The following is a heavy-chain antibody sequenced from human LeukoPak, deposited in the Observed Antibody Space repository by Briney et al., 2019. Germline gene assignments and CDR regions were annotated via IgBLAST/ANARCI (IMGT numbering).Heavy chain of an antibody. V-gene: IGHV5-51*01. J-gene: IGHJ5*02. CDR3: ARVLRYFDWPGDWFDP. Sequence: PGESLKISCKGSGYSFTSYWIGWVRQMPRKGLEWMGIIYPGDSDTRYSPSFQGQVTISADKSISTAYLQWSSLKASDTAMYYCARVLRYFDWPGDWFDPWGQGTLVTVSS. CDR2: IYPGDSDT. D-gene: IGHD3-9*01. CDR1: GYSFTSYW.